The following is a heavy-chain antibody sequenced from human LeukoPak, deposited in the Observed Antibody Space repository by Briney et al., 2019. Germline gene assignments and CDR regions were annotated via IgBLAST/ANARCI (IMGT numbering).Heavy chain of an antibody. D-gene: IGHD6-13*01. CDR2: ISSSGSSI. CDR1: GLTFSDYY. CDR3: ARRPYSSSWYYFDY. V-gene: IGHV3-11*04. Sequence: PGGSLRLSCAASGLTFSDYYMSWIRQAPGKGLEWVSYISSSGSSIFYAASVKGRFTISRDNAKNSLYLQMNSLRAEDTAVYYCARRPYSSSWYYFDYWGQGTLVTVSS. J-gene: IGHJ4*02.